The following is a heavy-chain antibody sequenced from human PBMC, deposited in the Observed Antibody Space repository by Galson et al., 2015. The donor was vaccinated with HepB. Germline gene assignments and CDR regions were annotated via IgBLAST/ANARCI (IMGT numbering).Heavy chain of an antibody. D-gene: IGHD4-11*01. J-gene: IGHJ6*03. V-gene: IGHV3-11*01. CDR1: GFTFSDYY. CDR3: AREATDYIILYYYDMDV. CDR2: ISSSGSTI. Sequence: SLRLSCAASGFTFSDYYMSWIRQAPGKGLEWVSYISSSGSTIYYADSVKGRFTISRDNSKNSLYLQMNSLRAEDTAVYYCAREATDYIILYYYDMDVWGKGTTVTVSS.